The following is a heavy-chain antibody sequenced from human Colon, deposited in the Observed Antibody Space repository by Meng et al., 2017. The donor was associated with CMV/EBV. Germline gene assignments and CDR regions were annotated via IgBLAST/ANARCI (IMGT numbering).Heavy chain of an antibody. J-gene: IGHJ4*02. D-gene: IGHD2-8*01. Sequence: GGSLRLSCEASGFTFDTYWMSWVRQTPGKGLEWVANIKQDGGEKYYADSVKGRFTILRDNAKNSVYLQMNSLRAEDTAVYYCASTGPLYGLYFCYWGQGTLVTVSS. CDR3: ASTGPLYGLYFCY. CDR1: GFTFDTYW. CDR2: IKQDGGEK. V-gene: IGHV3-7*01.